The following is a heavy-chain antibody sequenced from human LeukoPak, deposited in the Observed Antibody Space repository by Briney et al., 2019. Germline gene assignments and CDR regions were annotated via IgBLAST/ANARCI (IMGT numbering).Heavy chain of an antibody. CDR3: ARVATFGVIIGFDY. D-gene: IGHD3-3*01. Sequence: PVGSLRLSCAASGFTFSSYSMNWVRQAPGKGLEWVSSISSSSSYIYYADSVKGRFTISRDNAKNSLYLQMNSLRAEDTAVYYCARVATFGVIIGFDYWGQGTLVTVSS. J-gene: IGHJ4*02. V-gene: IGHV3-21*01. CDR2: ISSSSSYI. CDR1: GFTFSSYS.